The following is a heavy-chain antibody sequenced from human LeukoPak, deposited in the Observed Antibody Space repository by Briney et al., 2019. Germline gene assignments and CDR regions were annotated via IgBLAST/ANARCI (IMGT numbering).Heavy chain of an antibody. CDR3: VRDLGGRSGH. CDR2: SNEDGSTT. Sequence: GGSLRLSCAASGFTFSSKWMHWVRQAPGKGLVWVSRSNEDGSTTSYADSVTGRFTISRDNAKNTLYLQMTSLTAEDTAVYYCVRDLGGRSGHWGQGNLVTVSS. V-gene: IGHV3-74*01. J-gene: IGHJ4*02. CDR1: GFTFSSKW. D-gene: IGHD1-26*01.